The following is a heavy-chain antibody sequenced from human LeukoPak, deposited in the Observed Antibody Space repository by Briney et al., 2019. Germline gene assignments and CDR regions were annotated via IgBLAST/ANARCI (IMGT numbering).Heavy chain of an antibody. V-gene: IGHV3-33*06. Sequence: GGSLRLSCAASGFTFSSYGMHCVRQAPGKGLEWVAVIWYDGSNKYYADSVKGRFTISRDNSKNTLYLQMNSLRAEDTAVYYCAKDGTYDFWSGYSIWGQGTMVTVSS. D-gene: IGHD3-3*01. CDR1: GFTFSSYG. CDR2: IWYDGSNK. CDR3: AKDGTYDFWSGYSI. J-gene: IGHJ3*02.